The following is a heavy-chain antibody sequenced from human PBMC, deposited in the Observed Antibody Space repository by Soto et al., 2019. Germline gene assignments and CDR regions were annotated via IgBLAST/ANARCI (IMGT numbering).Heavy chain of an antibody. Sequence: QLQLQESGSGLVKPSQTLSLTCAVSGGSISSGGYSWSWIRQPPGKGLEWIGYIYHSGSTYYNPSLKSRVTISVDRPKNQFSLKLSSVTAADTAVYYCARGYYSTTSNWFDPWGQGTLVTVSS. CDR3: ARGYYSTTSNWFDP. CDR1: GGSISSGGYS. D-gene: IGHD1-26*01. CDR2: IYHSGST. V-gene: IGHV4-30-2*01. J-gene: IGHJ5*02.